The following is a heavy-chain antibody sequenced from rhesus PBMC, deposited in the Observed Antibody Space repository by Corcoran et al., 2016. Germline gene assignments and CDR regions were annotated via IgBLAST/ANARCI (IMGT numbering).Heavy chain of an antibody. CDR2: VRRGGST. J-gene: IGHJ4*01. CDR3: ARDPDAAGTHFDS. D-gene: IGHD5-24*01. CDR1: GGSISSTY. Sequence: QVQLQQWGAGLVKPSQTMSLTSAVSGGSISSTYWPCIRPTPGTGLEWSGRVRRGGSTNYNPSRKRRVTISIETSKNQFSLKVSSVTAADTAMYYCARDPDAAGTHFDSWGQGVLVTVSA. V-gene: IGHV4-160*01.